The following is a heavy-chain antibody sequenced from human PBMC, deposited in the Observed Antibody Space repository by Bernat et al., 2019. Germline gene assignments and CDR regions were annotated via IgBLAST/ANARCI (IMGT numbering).Heavy chain of an antibody. CDR2: INAGNGNT. CDR3: ARAPYDSSGYYWGFDY. V-gene: IGHV1-3*01. CDR1: GYTFTSYA. D-gene: IGHD3-22*01. Sequence: QVQLVQSGAEVKKPGASVKVSCKASGYTFTSYAMHWVRQAPGQRLEWMGWINAGNGNTKYSQKFQGRVTITRDTSASTAYMELSSLRSEDTAVYYCARAPYDSSGYYWGFDYWGQGTLVTVSS. J-gene: IGHJ4*02.